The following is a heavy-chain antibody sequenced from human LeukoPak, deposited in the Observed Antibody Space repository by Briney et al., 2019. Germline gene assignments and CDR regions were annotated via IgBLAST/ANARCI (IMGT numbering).Heavy chain of an antibody. CDR3: AQDMGAAAGLFDY. Sequence: PSETLSLTCTVSGGSISSSTYYWGWIRQPPGKGLEWIGSIYYSGSTYYNPSLKSRVTISVDTSKNQFSLNLSSVTAADTAVYYCAQDMGAAAGLFDYWGQGTLVTVSS. V-gene: IGHV4-39*01. CDR2: IYYSGST. CDR1: GGSISSSTYY. D-gene: IGHD6-13*01. J-gene: IGHJ4*02.